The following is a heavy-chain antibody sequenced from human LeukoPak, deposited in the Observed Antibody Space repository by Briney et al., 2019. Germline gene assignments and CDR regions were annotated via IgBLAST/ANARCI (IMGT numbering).Heavy chain of an antibody. CDR1: GFTVSSNY. CDR3: SRGEYNWNDLHL. V-gene: IGHV3-66*01. J-gene: IGHJ5*02. D-gene: IGHD1-20*01. Sequence: GGSLRLSCAASGFTVSSNYMSWVRQAPGKGLEWVSVIYSSGTTYYADSVKGRFTISRDNSKNTLYLQMNSLRAEDTAVYYCSRGEYNWNDLHLWGQGTLVTVSS. CDR2: IYSSGTT.